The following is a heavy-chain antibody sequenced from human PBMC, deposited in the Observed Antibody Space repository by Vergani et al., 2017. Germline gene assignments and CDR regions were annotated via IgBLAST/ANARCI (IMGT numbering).Heavy chain of an antibody. CDR1: GWSISSGDHC. Sequence: QVQLQQWGAGLLKPSETLSLTCAVYGWSISSGDHCWTWIRQRPGKGLEGIGYIFYSGTTYDNPSLRSRLTISVDTSQNQFSLKLRSVTAPDTAVYYCARVDTQVPATSHFYYMDVWGKGTTVVVSS. CDR3: ARVDTQVPATSHFYYMDV. D-gene: IGHD6-25*01. V-gene: IGHV4-31*11. CDR2: IFYSGTT. J-gene: IGHJ6*03.